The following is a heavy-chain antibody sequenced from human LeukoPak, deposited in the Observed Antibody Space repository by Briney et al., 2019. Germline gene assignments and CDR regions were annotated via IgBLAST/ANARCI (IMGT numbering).Heavy chain of an antibody. D-gene: IGHD1-26*01. CDR3: AARRIVGASSFDY. V-gene: IGHV3-7*01. Sequence: PGGSLRLSCAASGFIFSNSWMSWFRQVPGKGLEWVANMDQDGKEKNYVASVKGRFTISRDNAKNSLYLQMNSLRAEDTAVYYCAARRIVGASSFDYWGQGTLVTVSS. CDR1: GFIFSNSW. J-gene: IGHJ4*02. CDR2: MDQDGKEK.